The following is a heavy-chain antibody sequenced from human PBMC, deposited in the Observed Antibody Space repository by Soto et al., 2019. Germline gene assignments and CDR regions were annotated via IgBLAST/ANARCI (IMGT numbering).Heavy chain of an antibody. V-gene: IGHV4-39*01. CDR2: IYYSGST. CDR1: GGSISSSSYY. D-gene: IGHD6-13*01. J-gene: IGHJ4*02. Sequence: SETLSLTCTVSGGSISSSSYYWGWIRQPPGKGLEWIGSIYYSGSTYYNPSLKSRVTISVDTSKNQFSLKLSSVTAADTAVYYCARPGRRSGIAAAVSYWDQGTLVTVSS. CDR3: ARPGRRSGIAAAVSY.